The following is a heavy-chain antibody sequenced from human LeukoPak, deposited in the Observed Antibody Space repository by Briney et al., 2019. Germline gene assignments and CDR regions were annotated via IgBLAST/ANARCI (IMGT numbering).Heavy chain of an antibody. CDR1: GFTFSSYW. D-gene: IGHD2-15*01. Sequence: GGSLRLSCAASGFTFSSYWMHWVRQAPGKGLVWVSRINSDGSSTSYADSVKGRFTISRDNSKNTLYLQMNSLRAEDTAVYYCAKDKRREVASNWFDPWGQGTLVTVSS. CDR3: AKDKRREVASNWFDP. J-gene: IGHJ5*02. V-gene: IGHV3-74*01. CDR2: INSDGSST.